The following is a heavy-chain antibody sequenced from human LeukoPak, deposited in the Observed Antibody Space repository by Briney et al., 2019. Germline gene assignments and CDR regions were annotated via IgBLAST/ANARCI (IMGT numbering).Heavy chain of an antibody. D-gene: IGHD6-19*01. V-gene: IGHV4-59*12. Sequence: SETLSLTCTVSGGSISNYFWSWIRQAPGKGLEYIGFIYYSGSTYYNPSLKSRVTISVDTSKNQFSLKLSSVTAADTAVYYCARSSYSYSSGWSYFDYWGQGTLVTVSS. CDR1: GGSISNYF. J-gene: IGHJ4*02. CDR2: IYYSGST. CDR3: ARSSYSYSSGWSYFDY.